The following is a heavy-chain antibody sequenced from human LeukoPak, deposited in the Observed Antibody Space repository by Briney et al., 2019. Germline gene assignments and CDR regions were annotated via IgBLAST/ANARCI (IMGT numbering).Heavy chain of an antibody. J-gene: IGHJ4*02. CDR3: AGLVGRYSSGLYYYYFDY. V-gene: IGHV4-4*02. CDR2: MYLSGTT. CDR1: GDSINSLDL. Sequence: SETLSLTCTVSGDSINSLDLWSWVRQPPGKGLEWIGEMYLSGTTHSNPSVKSRVTISVDKSKNQFFLNLSSVTAADTAVYYCAGLVGRYSSGLYYYYFDYWGQGTLVTVSS. D-gene: IGHD3-22*01.